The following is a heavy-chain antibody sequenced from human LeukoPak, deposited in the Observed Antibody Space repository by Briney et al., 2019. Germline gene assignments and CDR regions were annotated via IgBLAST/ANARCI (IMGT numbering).Heavy chain of an antibody. CDR2: ISSSGSTI. D-gene: IGHD3-10*02. V-gene: IGHV3-48*04. Sequence: GGSLRLSCAASGFTFSSYSMNWIRQAPGKGLEWVSSISSSGSTIYYADSVKGRFTISRDNAKNSLYLQMNSLRAEDTAVYYCAELGITMIGGVWGKGTTVTISS. J-gene: IGHJ6*04. CDR3: AELGITMIGGV. CDR1: GFTFSSYS.